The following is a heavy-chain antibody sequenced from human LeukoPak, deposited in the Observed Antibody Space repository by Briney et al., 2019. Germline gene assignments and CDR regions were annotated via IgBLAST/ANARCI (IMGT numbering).Heavy chain of an antibody. D-gene: IGHD2-2*01. CDR3: ARDTVGSSTSFDY. CDR1: GFTFSSYA. J-gene: IGHJ4*02. Sequence: PGGSLRLSCAASGFTFSSYAMHWVRQAPGKGLEWVAVISYDRSNKYYADSVKGRFTISRDNSKNTLYLQMNSLRAEDTAVYYCARDTVGSSTSFDYWGQGTLVTVSS. CDR2: ISYDRSNK. V-gene: IGHV3-30*04.